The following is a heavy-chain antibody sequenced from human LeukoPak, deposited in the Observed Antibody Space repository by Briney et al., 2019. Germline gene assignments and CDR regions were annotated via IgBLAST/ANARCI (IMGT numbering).Heavy chain of an antibody. CDR3: ARMWDGYSTGGFYYYYGMDV. D-gene: IGHD5-24*01. Sequence: KPSETLSLTCTVSGGSISSYYWSWIRQPPGKGLEWIGYIYYSGSTNYNPSLKSRVTISVDTSKNQFALKLSSVTAADTAVYYCARMWDGYSTGGFYYYYGMDVWGQGTTVTVSS. CDR1: GGSISSYY. J-gene: IGHJ6*02. V-gene: IGHV4-59*01. CDR2: IYYSGST.